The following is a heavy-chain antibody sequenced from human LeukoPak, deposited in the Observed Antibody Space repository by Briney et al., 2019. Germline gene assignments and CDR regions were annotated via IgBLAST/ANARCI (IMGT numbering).Heavy chain of an antibody. CDR2: FYSGGST. Sequence: GGSLRLSCAASGITVSSYYMSWVRQAPGKGLEWVSVFYSGGSTYYADSVKGRFTISRDNSKNTLYLQMNSLRAEDTAVYYCARDSSKLVAGTGAFDIWGQGTMVTVSS. D-gene: IGHD6-19*01. CDR1: GITVSSYY. V-gene: IGHV3-53*01. J-gene: IGHJ3*02. CDR3: ARDSSKLVAGTGAFDI.